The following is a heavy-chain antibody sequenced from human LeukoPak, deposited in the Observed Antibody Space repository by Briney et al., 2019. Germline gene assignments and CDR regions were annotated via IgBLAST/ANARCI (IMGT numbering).Heavy chain of an antibody. CDR2: MRSDGSRK. Sequence: GGSLRLSCEASGFSFSNYGMHWVRQAPGKGLEWVAFMRSDGSRKFHRNSVKGRFTISRDSSKNTVYLQRNSLRPEDTAIYYCAKDTFSNYHYYYYMDAWGKGTTVTVSS. CDR1: GFSFSNYG. CDR3: AKDTFSNYHYYYYMDA. D-gene: IGHD3-3*02. V-gene: IGHV3-30*02. J-gene: IGHJ6*03.